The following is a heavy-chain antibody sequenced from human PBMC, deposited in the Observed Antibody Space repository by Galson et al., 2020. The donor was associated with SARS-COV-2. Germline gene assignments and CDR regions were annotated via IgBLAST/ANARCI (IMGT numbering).Heavy chain of an antibody. V-gene: IGHV3-30*03. J-gene: IGHJ4*02. CDR3: ARTIGGYDFFDY. CDR1: GFTFSSYG. CDR2: ISYDGSNK. D-gene: IGHD5-12*01. Sequence: GESLKISCAASGFTFSSYGMHWVRQAPGKGLEWVAVISYDGSNKYYADSVKGRFTISRDNSKNTLYLQMNSLRAEDTAVYYCARTIGGYDFFDYWGPGILVTVSS.